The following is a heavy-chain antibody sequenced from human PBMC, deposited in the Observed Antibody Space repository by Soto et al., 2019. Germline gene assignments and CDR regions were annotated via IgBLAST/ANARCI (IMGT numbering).Heavy chain of an antibody. J-gene: IGHJ6*02. V-gene: IGHV4-59*01. CDR2: IYYSGST. CDR1: GGSISSYY. Sequence: SETLSLTCTVSGGSISSYYWSWIRQPPGKGLEWIGYIYYSGSTNYNPSLKSRVTISVDTSKNQFSLKLSSVTAADTAVYYCARTSSSWDYGMDVWGQGTTVTVSS. D-gene: IGHD6-13*01. CDR3: ARTSSSWDYGMDV.